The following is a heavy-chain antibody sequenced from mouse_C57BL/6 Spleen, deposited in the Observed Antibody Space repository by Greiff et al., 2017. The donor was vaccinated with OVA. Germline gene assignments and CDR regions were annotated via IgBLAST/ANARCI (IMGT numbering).Heavy chain of an antibody. D-gene: IGHD3-2*02. V-gene: IGHV1-15*01. J-gene: IGHJ3*01. CDR2: IDPETGGT. Sequence: QVQLQQSGAELVRPGASVTLSCKASGYTFTDYEMHWVKQTPVHGLEWIGAIDPETGGTAYNQKFKGKAILTADKSSSTAYMELRSLTSEDSAVYYCTRWGDSSGYAWFAYWGQGTLVTVSA. CDR3: TRWGDSSGYAWFAY. CDR1: GYTFTDYE.